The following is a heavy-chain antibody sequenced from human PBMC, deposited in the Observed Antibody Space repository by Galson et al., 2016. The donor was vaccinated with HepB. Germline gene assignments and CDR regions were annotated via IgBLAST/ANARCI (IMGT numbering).Heavy chain of an antibody. J-gene: IGHJ2*01. CDR1: GFTFSTYT. V-gene: IGHV3-30-3*01. Sequence: SLRLSCAASGFTFSTYTMYWVRQAPGKGLEWVALISYDGNNKYYADSVKGRCTISRDNSENTLFLQMNSLRVEDTAIYYCAREFWWRFDLWGRGTLVTVSS. CDR2: ISYDGNNK. D-gene: IGHD2-15*01. CDR3: AREFWWRFDL.